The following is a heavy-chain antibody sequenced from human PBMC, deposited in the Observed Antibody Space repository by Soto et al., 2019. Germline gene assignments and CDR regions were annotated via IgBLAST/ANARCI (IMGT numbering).Heavy chain of an antibody. CDR1: GYTFSNYG. CDR3: ARVVPGAEAWFGP. V-gene: IGHV1-18*01. Sequence: ASVKVSCKASGYTFSNYGITWVRQAPGQPLEWLGWISLYSDGTNYAQKFRGRVSMTTDTSTTTAYMELRSLRSDDTAVYYCARVVPGAEAWFGPWGQGTLVTVSS. CDR2: ISLYSDGT. D-gene: IGHD2-2*01. J-gene: IGHJ5*02.